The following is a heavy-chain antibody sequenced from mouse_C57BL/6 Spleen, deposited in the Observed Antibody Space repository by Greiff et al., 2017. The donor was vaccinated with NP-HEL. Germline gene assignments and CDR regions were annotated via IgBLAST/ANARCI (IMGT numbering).Heavy chain of an antibody. Sequence: VQLQQSGPELVKSGASVKIPCKASGYTFTDYNMDWVKQSHGKSLEWIGDINPNNGGTIYNQKFKGKATLTVDKSSSTAYMELRSLTSEDTAVYYCARYGSSYDAMDYWGQGTSVTVSS. D-gene: IGHD1-1*01. J-gene: IGHJ4*01. V-gene: IGHV1-18*01. CDR1: GYTFTDYN. CDR2: INPNNGGT. CDR3: ARYGSSYDAMDY.